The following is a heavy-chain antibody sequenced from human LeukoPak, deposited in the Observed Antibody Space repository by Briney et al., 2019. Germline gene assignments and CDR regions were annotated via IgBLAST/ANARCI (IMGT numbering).Heavy chain of an antibody. CDR2: ISGSGGST. V-gene: IGHV3-23*01. CDR1: GFTFSSYA. D-gene: IGHD6-13*01. J-gene: IGHJ4*02. Sequence: GGSLRLSCAASGFTFSSYAMSWVRQAPGRGLEWVSGISGSGGSTYYADSLKGRFTVSRDNSKNTLYLQMNSLRAEDTAVYYCASHPTAGNCWGQGTLVTVSS. CDR3: ASHPTAGNC.